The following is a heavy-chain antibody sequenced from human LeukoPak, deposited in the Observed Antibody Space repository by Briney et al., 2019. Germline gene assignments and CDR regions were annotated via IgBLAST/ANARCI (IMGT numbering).Heavy chain of an antibody. V-gene: IGHV4-34*01. CDR1: GGSFSGYY. Sequence: SETLSLTCAVYGGSFSGYYWSWIRQPPGKGLEWIGEINHSGSTNYNPSLKSRVTISVDTSKNQFSLRLSSVTAADTAVYYCARAPPQYRDYVWGSYPTMNWFDPWGQGTLVTVSS. D-gene: IGHD3-16*02. CDR2: INHSGST. J-gene: IGHJ5*02. CDR3: ARAPPQYRDYVWGSYPTMNWFDP.